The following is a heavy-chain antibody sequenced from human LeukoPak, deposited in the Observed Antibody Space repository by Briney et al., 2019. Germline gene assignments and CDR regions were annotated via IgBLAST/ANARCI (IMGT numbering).Heavy chain of an antibody. CDR1: GYSFTSYW. J-gene: IGHJ3*02. CDR3: GRRNSRSYDAFDI. Sequence: GGSLKISCKGSGYSFTSYWIGWVRQMPGKGLEWMGIIYPGDSDTRYSPSFQGQVTISADKSISTAYLQWSGLKASDTAMYYCGRRNSRSYDAFDIWGQGTMVTVSS. V-gene: IGHV5-51*01. CDR2: IYPGDSDT. D-gene: IGHD6-13*01.